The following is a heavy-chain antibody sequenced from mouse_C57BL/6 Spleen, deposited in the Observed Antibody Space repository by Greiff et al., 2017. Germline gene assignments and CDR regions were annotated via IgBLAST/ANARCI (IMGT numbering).Heavy chain of an antibody. CDR2: ILPGSGST. CDR1: GYTFTGYW. V-gene: IGHV1-9*01. D-gene: IGHD1-1*01. J-gene: IGHJ4*01. Sequence: QVQLQQSGAELMKPGASVKLSCKASGYTFTGYWIEWVKQRPGHGLEWIGEILPGSGSTNYNEKFKGKATLTADTSSNTAYMQLSSLTTEDSAIYYCARRAVVGQDYDIDYWGQGTSVTVSS. CDR3: ARRAVVGQDYDIDY.